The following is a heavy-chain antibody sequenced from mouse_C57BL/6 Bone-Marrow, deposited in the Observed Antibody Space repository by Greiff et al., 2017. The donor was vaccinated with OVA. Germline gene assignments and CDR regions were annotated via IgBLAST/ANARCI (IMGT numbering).Heavy chain of an antibody. V-gene: IGHV5-4*01. CDR1: GFTFSSYA. Sequence: EVMLVESGGGLVKPGGSLKLSCAASGFTFSSYAMSWVRQTPEKRLEWVATISDGGSYTYYPDNVKGRFTISRDNAKNNLYLQMSHLKSEDTARYYCARDRRGRYFDVWGTGTTVTVSS. CDR2: ISDGGSYT. J-gene: IGHJ1*03. CDR3: ARDRRGRYFDV. D-gene: IGHD3-3*01.